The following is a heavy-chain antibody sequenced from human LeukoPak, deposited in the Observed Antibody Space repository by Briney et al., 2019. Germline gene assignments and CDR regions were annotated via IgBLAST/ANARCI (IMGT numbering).Heavy chain of an antibody. CDR1: GGSISSGGYY. Sequence: SETLSLTCTVSGGSISSGGYYWSWIRQHPGKGLEWIGYIYYSGSTNYNPSLKSRVTISVDTSKNQFSLKLSSVTAADTTVYYCARGYYDSSGYPSGNWFDPWGQGTLVTVSS. CDR3: ARGYYDSSGYPSGNWFDP. J-gene: IGHJ5*02. D-gene: IGHD3-22*01. CDR2: IYYSGST. V-gene: IGHV4-61*08.